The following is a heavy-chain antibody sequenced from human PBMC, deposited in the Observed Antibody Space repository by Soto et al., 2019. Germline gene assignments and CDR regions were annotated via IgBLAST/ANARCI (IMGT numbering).Heavy chain of an antibody. D-gene: IGHD2-21*01. CDR3: ARQVVYCGGDCYSNWFDP. CDR2: IYYSGST. CDR1: GGSISSSSYY. V-gene: IGHV4-39*01. J-gene: IGHJ5*02. Sequence: QLQLQESGPGLVKPSETLSLTCTVSGGSISSSSYYWGWIRQPPGKGLEWIGSIYYSGSTYYNPSLKSQVTISVDTSKNLFTLKLSSVTAADTAVYYCARQVVYCGGDCYSNWFDPWGQGTLVTVSS.